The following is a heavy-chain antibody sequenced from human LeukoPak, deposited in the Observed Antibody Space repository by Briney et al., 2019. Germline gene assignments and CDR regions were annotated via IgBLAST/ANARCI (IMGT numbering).Heavy chain of an antibody. CDR3: ARHSDHGPGFDY. V-gene: IGHV4-31*03. CDR2: IFYSGST. D-gene: IGHD1-14*01. Sequence: PSQTLSLTCTVSGGSISSGGYYWSWIRQHPGKGLEWIGYIFYSGSTYYNPSLQSRVTISIDASKNQFSLKLSSVTAADTALYYCARHSDHGPGFDYWGQGTLVTVSS. J-gene: IGHJ4*02. CDR1: GGSISSGGYY.